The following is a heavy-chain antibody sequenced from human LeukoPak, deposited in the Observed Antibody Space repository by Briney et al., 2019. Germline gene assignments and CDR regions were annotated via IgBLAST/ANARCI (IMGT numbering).Heavy chain of an antibody. CDR2: ISGSGGST. CDR1: GFTFSSYA. CDR3: AKEQNSKGYLDY. D-gene: IGHD4-23*01. Sequence: GGSLRLPCAASGFTFSSYAMSWVHQAPGKGLEWVSAISGSGGSTYYTDSVKGRFTISRDNSKSTLYLQMNSLRAEDTAVYYCAKEQNSKGYLDYCGQGTLVTVSS. V-gene: IGHV3-23*01. J-gene: IGHJ4*02.